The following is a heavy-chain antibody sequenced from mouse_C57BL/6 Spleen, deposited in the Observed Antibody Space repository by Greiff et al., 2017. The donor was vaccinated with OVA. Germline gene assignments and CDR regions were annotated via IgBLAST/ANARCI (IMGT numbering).Heavy chain of an antibody. CDR2: IRNKANNHAT. Sequence: EVNLMESGGGLVQPGGSMKLSCAASGFTFSDAWMDWVRQSPEKGLEWVAEIRNKANNHATYYAESVKGRFTISRDDSKSSVYLQMNSLRAEDTGIYYCTRRGSNYYAMDYWGQGTSVTVSS. D-gene: IGHD1-1*01. CDR3: TRRGSNYYAMDY. V-gene: IGHV6-6*01. J-gene: IGHJ4*01. CDR1: GFTFSDAW.